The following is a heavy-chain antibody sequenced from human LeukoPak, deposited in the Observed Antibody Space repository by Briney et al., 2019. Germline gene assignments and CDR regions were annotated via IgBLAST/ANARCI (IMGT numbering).Heavy chain of an antibody. CDR2: INPNSGGT. CDR1: GYTFTGYY. Sequence: GASVKVSCKASGYTFTGYYMHWVRQAPGQGLEWMGWINPNSGGTNYAQKFQGRVTMTRDTSIYTAYMELSSLRSDDTAVYYCAREAYFGSGSPVAYWGQGTLVTVSS. J-gene: IGHJ4*02. CDR3: AREAYFGSGSPVAY. D-gene: IGHD3-10*01. V-gene: IGHV1-2*02.